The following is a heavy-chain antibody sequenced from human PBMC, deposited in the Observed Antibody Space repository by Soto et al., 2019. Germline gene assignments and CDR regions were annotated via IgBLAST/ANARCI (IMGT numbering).Heavy chain of an antibody. Sequence: QVHLVASGGGVVQPGRFLRLSCVASGFTFSTYGMHWVRQAPGKGLEWVAVIWYDGSKTYYADSVKGRFTISKDKSKDTLYLKMSSRRAEDTAIYYGARDMRVENSTCLDYCGQGTLVTVSS. CDR1: GFTFSTYG. CDR2: IWYDGSKT. V-gene: IGHV3-33*01. D-gene: IGHD2-2*01. J-gene: IGHJ4*02. CDR3: ARDMRVENSTCLDY.